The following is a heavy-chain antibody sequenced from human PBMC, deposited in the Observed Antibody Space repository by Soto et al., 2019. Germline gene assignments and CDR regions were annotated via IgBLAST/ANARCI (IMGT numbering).Heavy chain of an antibody. J-gene: IGHJ4*02. V-gene: IGHV4-31*03. Sequence: QVQLQESGPGLVKPSQTLSLTCTVSGGSISSGGFYWSWIRQLPGKGLEWIGFIYSNGNSYYNPSLKSRVNISLDTSKNKFSLKISSVTDADTAVYYCARDERTSGYYLDFWGQGTLVTVSP. CDR2: IYSNGNS. CDR1: GGSISSGGFY. CDR3: ARDERTSGYYLDF. D-gene: IGHD3-22*01.